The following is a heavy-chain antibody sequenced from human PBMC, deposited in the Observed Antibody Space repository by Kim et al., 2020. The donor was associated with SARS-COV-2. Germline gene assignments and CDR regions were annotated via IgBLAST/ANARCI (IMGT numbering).Heavy chain of an antibody. CDR2: IYYSGST. V-gene: IGHV4-31*03. Sequence: SETLSLTCTVSGGSISSGGYYWSWIRQHPGKGLEWIGYIYYSGSTYYNPSLKSRVTISVDTSKNQFSLKLSSVTAADTAVYYCARDARILPYYGDYPPSRGLDYWGQGTLVTVSS. CDR1: GGSISSGGYY. D-gene: IGHD4-17*01. J-gene: IGHJ4*02. CDR3: ARDARILPYYGDYPPSRGLDY.